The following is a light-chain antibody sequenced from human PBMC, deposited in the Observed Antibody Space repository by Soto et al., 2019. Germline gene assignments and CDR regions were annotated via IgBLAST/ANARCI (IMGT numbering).Light chain of an antibody. CDR2: EVT. V-gene: IGLV2-23*02. CDR1: SGDVGGYNL. CDR3: CSYAGNSEV. Sequence: QSVLTQPASVSGSPGQSITIPCTGTSGDVGGYNLVSLYQQHPGKAPKLMIYEVTERPSGVSNRFSGSKSGNTASLTISGLQPDDEADYYCCSYAGNSEVFGTGTKLTVL. J-gene: IGLJ1*01.